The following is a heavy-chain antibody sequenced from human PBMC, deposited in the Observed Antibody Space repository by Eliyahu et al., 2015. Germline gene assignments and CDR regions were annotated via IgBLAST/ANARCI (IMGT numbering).Heavy chain of an antibody. D-gene: IGHD2-2*01. J-gene: IGHJ4*02. V-gene: IGHV4-39*01. Sequence: QLQVQESGPGLVKSSETLSLXCTVSGGSIISNSYYWGWIRQPPGKGLEWIASMYYTGRAYYNASLKSRVTISVDTSKNQLSLTLSSVSAADTAVYYCARHVGSASGVDQLHDYWGQGTLVTVSS. CDR1: GGSIISNSYY. CDR2: MYYTGRA. CDR3: ARHVGSASGVDQLHDY.